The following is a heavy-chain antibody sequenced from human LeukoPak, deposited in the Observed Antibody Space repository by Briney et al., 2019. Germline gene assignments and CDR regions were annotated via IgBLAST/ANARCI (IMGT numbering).Heavy chain of an antibody. Sequence: GGSLRLSCAASGFTFSSYGVHWVRQAPGKGLEWVAFIRYDGSNKYYADSVKGRFTISRDNSKNTLYLQMNSLRAEDTAVYYCAKGEDSAAGIFDYWGQGTLVTVSS. CDR1: GFTFSSYG. V-gene: IGHV3-30*02. J-gene: IGHJ4*02. CDR2: IRYDGSNK. D-gene: IGHD6-13*01. CDR3: AKGEDSAAGIFDY.